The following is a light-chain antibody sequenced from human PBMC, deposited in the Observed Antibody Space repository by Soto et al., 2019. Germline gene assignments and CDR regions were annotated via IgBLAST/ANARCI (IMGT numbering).Light chain of an antibody. CDR2: DAS. V-gene: IGKV3-11*01. CDR3: QQRSNLPPT. Sequence: EIALTQSPATLSLSPGERATLSCRASQSISSYLAWYRQIPGQAPRLLIYDASNRATDIPDRFSGGGSGSDFTLTIRSLEPEDFAVYYCQQRSNLPPTYGQGTRVEIK. J-gene: IGKJ5*01. CDR1: QSISSY.